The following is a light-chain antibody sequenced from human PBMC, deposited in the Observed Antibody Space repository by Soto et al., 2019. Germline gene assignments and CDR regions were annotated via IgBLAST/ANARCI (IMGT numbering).Light chain of an antibody. CDR2: AAS. V-gene: IGKV1-39*01. CDR3: QQSYRTPLT. CDR1: QSISSY. Sequence: DIQMTQSPSSLSASVGDRVTITCRARQSISSYLNWYQQKPGKPPKLLIYAASSLQSGVPSRFSGSGSGTDFTLTISSLQPEDFATYYCQQSYRTPLTFGGGTKVEIK. J-gene: IGKJ4*01.